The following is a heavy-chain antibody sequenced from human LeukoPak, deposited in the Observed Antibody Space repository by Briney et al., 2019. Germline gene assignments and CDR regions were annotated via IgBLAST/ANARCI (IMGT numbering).Heavy chain of an antibody. Sequence: GGSLRLSCGASGFTFSDYAMIWVRQAPGKGLEWVSFISGDSATVFLANSVKGRSTISRDNAKNSLYLQMNSLRAEDTAVYYCARDYCSSTSCYTGYFDYWGQGTLVTVSS. D-gene: IGHD2-2*02. J-gene: IGHJ4*02. CDR3: ARDYCSSTSCYTGYFDY. CDR1: GFTFSDYA. V-gene: IGHV3-48*04. CDR2: ISGDSATV.